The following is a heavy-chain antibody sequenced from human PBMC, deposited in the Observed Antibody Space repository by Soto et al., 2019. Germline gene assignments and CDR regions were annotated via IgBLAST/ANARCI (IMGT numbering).Heavy chain of an antibody. V-gene: IGHV4-61*01. CDR3: ARDHGSTGWFDP. D-gene: IGHD2-8*02. J-gene: IGHJ5*02. Sequence: PSETLSLTCTVSGGSVSSGSYYWSWIRQPPGKGLEWIGYIYYSGSTNYNPSLKSRVTISVDTSKNQFSLKLSSVTAADTAVYYCARDHGSTGWFDPWGQGTLVTVSS. CDR2: IYYSGST. CDR1: GGSVSSGSYY.